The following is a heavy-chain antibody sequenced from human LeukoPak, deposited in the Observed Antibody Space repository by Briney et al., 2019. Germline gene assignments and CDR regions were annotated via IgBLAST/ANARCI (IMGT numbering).Heavy chain of an antibody. D-gene: IGHD6-13*01. J-gene: IGHJ6*04. V-gene: IGHV3-48*03. CDR2: ISSSGSTI. CDR1: GFIFTNYE. CDR3: ARERVYDYYYYDMDV. Sequence: QPGGSLRLSCAASGFIFTNYEMNWVRQAPGKGLKWVSYISSSGSTIYYADSVKGRFTFSRDDAKNSLYLQMNSLRVEDTAVYYCARERVYDYYYYDMDVWGKGTTVTVSS.